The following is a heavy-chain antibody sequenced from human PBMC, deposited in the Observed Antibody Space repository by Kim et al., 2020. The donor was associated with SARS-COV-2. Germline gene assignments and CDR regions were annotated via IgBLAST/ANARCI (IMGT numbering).Heavy chain of an antibody. V-gene: IGHV3-23*01. Sequence: ADSVKGRFTNSRDNSRNTLYLQMNSLRAEDAAVYYCAKARSLSTVVTGFDYWGQGTLVTVSS. D-gene: IGHD2-15*01. J-gene: IGHJ4*02. CDR3: AKARSLSTVVTGFDY.